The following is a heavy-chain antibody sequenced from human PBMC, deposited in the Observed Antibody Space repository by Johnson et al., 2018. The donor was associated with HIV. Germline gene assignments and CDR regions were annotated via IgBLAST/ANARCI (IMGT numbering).Heavy chain of an antibody. CDR1: GFTFSDHY. V-gene: IGHV3-72*01. CDR3: AKWKYCSGDNCYSEFGVFDDAFDI. J-gene: IGHJ3*02. D-gene: IGHD2-15*01. Sequence: VQLVESGGGLVQPGGSLRLSCAASGFTFSDHYMDWVRQAPGKGLEWVGRTRNKANSYTTEYAASVKGRFTISRDDSKNFLYLQMNSLKTEDTAVYYCAKWKYCSGDNCYSEFGVFDDAFDIWGQGTMVTVSS. CDR2: TRNKANSYTT.